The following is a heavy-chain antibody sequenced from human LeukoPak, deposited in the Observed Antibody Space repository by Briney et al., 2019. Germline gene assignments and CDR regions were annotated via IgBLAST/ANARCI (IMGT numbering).Heavy chain of an antibody. Sequence: PGGSLRLSCAASGFTFSSYWMSWVRQAPGKGLEWVANIKQDGSEKYYVDSVKGRFTISRDNAKDSLYLQMNGLRAEDTAVYFCVRDRGYSTFDYWGQGTLVTVSS. J-gene: IGHJ4*02. CDR2: IKQDGSEK. V-gene: IGHV3-7*03. D-gene: IGHD3-22*01. CDR3: VRDRGYSTFDY. CDR1: GFTFSSYW.